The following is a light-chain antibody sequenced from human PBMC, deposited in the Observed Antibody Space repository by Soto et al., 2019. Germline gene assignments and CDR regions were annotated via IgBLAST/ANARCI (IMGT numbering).Light chain of an antibody. J-gene: IGLJ3*02. Sequence: QSALTQPASVSGSPGQSITISCTRTSSDVGGYNYVSWYQQRPGEAPKLMLYEINNRPSGVSNRFSGSKSGNTASLTISGLQAEDEADYYCSSYTTSTTRVFGGGTKLTVL. CDR1: SSDVGGYNY. CDR3: SSYTTSTTRV. CDR2: EIN. V-gene: IGLV2-14*01.